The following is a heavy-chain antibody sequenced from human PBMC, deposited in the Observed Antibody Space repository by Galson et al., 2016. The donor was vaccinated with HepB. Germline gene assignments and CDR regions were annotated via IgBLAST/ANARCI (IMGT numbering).Heavy chain of an antibody. CDR1: GDSVSSNSAA. J-gene: IGHJ6*02. CDR2: TYYRSKWYN. V-gene: IGHV6-1*01. Sequence: CAISGDSVSSNSAAWNWIRQSPSRGLEWLGRTYYRSKWYNDYAVSVESRITINPDTSKNQFSLQLNSVTPVDTAVYYCAREPEGYCSSTSCYTDNYYYGMDVWGQGTTVTVSS. D-gene: IGHD2-2*02. CDR3: AREPEGYCSSTSCYTDNYYYGMDV.